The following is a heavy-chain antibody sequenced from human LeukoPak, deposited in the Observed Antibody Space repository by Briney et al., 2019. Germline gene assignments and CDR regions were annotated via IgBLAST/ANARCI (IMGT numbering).Heavy chain of an antibody. Sequence: GGSLRLSCAASGFTFTNAWMSWVRQAPGKGLEWVGRIKSNVLGGTTDYAAPGKGRFGISRDDSKNSLYLQMNSLKTEDTAIYYCPTHGCTGGTRHIYWGQGTLVTVSS. CDR2: IKSNVLGGTT. J-gene: IGHJ4*02. CDR1: GFTFTNAW. D-gene: IGHD2-8*02. V-gene: IGHV3-15*01. CDR3: PTHGCTGGTRHIY.